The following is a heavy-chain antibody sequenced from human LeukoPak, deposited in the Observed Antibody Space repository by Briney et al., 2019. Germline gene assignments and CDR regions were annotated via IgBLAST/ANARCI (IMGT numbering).Heavy chain of an antibody. CDR1: GGSISSSGYY. CDR3: ARSGIAAGLGDPFDP. Sequence: SETLSLTCTVSGGSISSSGYYWAWIRQPPGKGLEWIGSIYYSGSTYYNPSLKSRVTISIDASKNQFSLKLSSVTAADTAVYYCARSGIAAGLGDPFDPWGQGTLVTVSS. V-gene: IGHV4-39*07. D-gene: IGHD6-13*01. J-gene: IGHJ5*02. CDR2: IYYSGST.